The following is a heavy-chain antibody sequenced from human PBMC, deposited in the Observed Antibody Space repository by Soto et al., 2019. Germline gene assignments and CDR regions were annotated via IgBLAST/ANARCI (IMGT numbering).Heavy chain of an antibody. J-gene: IGHJ4*02. CDR3: ARGGGSFPYFDY. CDR2: INAGNVNT. CDR1: GYALTNFA. Sequence: QVQVVQSGAEVKKPGASVKVSCKASGYALTNFAMHWVRQAPGQRLEWMGWINAGNVNTKYSQKFQGRVTITRDTSASTVYMDLSSLRSEDTAVYYCARGGGSFPYFDYWGQGTLVTVSS. D-gene: IGHD1-26*01. V-gene: IGHV1-3*01.